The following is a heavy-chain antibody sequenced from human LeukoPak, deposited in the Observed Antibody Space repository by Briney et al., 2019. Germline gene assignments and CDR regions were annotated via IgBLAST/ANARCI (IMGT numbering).Heavy chain of an antibody. CDR1: GFTFSSYW. J-gene: IGHJ4*02. CDR3: ARERGLYSGSSIDY. CDR2: TNSDGSST. V-gene: IGHV3-74*01. D-gene: IGHD1-26*01. Sequence: GGSLRLSCAASGFTFSSYWMHWVRQAPGKGLVWVSRTNSDGSSTSYADSVKGRFTISRDNAKNTLYLQMNSLRAEDTAVYYCARERGLYSGSSIDYWGQGTLVTVSS.